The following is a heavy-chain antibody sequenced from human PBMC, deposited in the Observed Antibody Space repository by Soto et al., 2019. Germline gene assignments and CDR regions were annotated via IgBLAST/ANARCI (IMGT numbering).Heavy chain of an antibody. Sequence: GASVKVSCKASGYTFTSYGISWVRQAPGQGLEWMGWISAYNGNTNYAQKLQGRVTMTTDTSTSTAYMELRSLRSDDTAVYYCARDVDYYGSGSYYNALHYFDCWGQGTLVTVSS. CDR2: ISAYNGNT. D-gene: IGHD3-10*01. V-gene: IGHV1-18*01. CDR3: ARDVDYYGSGSYYNALHYFDC. J-gene: IGHJ4*02. CDR1: GYTFTSYG.